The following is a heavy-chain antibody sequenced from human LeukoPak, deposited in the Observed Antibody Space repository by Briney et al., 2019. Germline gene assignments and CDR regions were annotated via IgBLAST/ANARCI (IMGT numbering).Heavy chain of an antibody. D-gene: IGHD6-13*01. Sequence: PGGSLRLSCAASGFTFSRYAMHWVRQAPGKGLEWVAVIWYDGSNKYYADSVKGRFTISRDNSKNTLYLQMNSLRAEDTAVYYCARISAAGNNWGQGTLVAVSS. CDR2: IWYDGSNK. V-gene: IGHV3-33*08. CDR3: ARISAAGNN. CDR1: GFTFSRYA. J-gene: IGHJ4*02.